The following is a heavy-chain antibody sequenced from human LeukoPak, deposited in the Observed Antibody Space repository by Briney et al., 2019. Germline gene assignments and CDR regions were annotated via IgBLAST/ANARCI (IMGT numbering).Heavy chain of an antibody. CDR2: INTGESTT. CDR3: SRDLRGRDDY. D-gene: IGHD5-24*01. CDR1: GFTFGSYW. V-gene: IGHV3-74*01. J-gene: IGHJ4*02. Sequence: QSGGSLRLSCAASGFTFGSYWMHWVRHAPGKGLVWVSRINTGESTTDYADSVKGRFTISRDNAKNTLYLQMNSLRAEDTAVYYCSRDLRGRDDYWGQGILVIVSS.